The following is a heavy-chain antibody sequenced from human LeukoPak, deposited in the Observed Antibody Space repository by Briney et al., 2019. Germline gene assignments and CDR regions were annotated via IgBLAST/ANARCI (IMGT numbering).Heavy chain of an antibody. J-gene: IGHJ6*02. CDR1: GFTFSSYS. D-gene: IGHD3-10*01. Sequence: GGSLRLSCAASGFTFSSYSMNWVRQAPGKGLEWVSYISSSSSTIYYADSVKGRFTISRDNAKNSLYLQMNSLRAEDTAVYYCARDSPEVRGVIIRDPYYYGMDVWGQGTTVTVSS. V-gene: IGHV3-48*04. CDR2: ISSSSSTI. CDR3: ARDSPEVRGVIIRDPYYYGMDV.